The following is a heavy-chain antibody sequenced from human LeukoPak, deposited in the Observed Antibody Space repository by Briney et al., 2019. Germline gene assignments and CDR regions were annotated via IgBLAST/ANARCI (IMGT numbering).Heavy chain of an antibody. Sequence: GGSLRLSCAASGFTFSSYSMNWVRQAPGKGLEWVSSISSSSSYIYYADSVKGRFTISRDNAKNSLYLQMNSLRAEDTAAYYCASRGYSGYDDYYGMDVWGQGTTVTVSS. CDR1: GFTFSSYS. CDR3: ASRGYSGYDDYYGMDV. J-gene: IGHJ6*02. V-gene: IGHV3-21*01. D-gene: IGHD5-12*01. CDR2: ISSSSSYI.